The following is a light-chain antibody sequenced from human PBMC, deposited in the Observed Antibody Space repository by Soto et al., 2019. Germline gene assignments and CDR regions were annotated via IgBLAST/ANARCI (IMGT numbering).Light chain of an antibody. CDR1: PSVTNF. V-gene: IGKV3-11*01. CDR2: GAF. J-gene: IGKJ5*01. CDR3: QQRNVWPPVT. Sequence: EKILKNSPATLSLSPKERATLSCRASPSVTNFLAWYQQKPGQAPRLLIYGAFNRATGIPARFSGSGSGTDFTLTISSLEPGDSAVYYCQQRNVWPPVTFGQGTRLEI.